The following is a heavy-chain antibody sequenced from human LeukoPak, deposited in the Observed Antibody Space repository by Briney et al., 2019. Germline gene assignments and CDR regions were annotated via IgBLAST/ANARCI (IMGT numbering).Heavy chain of an antibody. D-gene: IGHD3-10*01. Sequence: SETLSLTCTVSGGSLISSSDLWVWIRQPPGKGLEWIGGIYYSGSTYYDPSLKSRINISIDTSKNQFFLRVTSVTAADTAVYYCARYYGSGSKTVRAIDYWGQGTLVIVSS. CDR3: ARYYGSGSKTVRAIDY. J-gene: IGHJ4*02. CDR2: IYYSGST. V-gene: IGHV4-39*07. CDR1: GGSLISSSDL.